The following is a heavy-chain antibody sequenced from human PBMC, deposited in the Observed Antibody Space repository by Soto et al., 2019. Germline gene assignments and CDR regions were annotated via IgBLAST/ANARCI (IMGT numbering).Heavy chain of an antibody. CDR1: GFSLSTSGLG. CDR2: IYWNDDK. D-gene: IGHD2-15*01. Sequence: QITLKASGPTLVKPTQTLTLTCTFSGFSLSTSGLGVCWIRQPPGKDREWLALIYWNDDKRYSPSLKNRLTITRDTSKNQVVLTVTNMDPVDTATYYCARRDTPPTGPYFDSWGQGPLVTVSS. V-gene: IGHV2-5*01. J-gene: IGHJ4*02. CDR3: ARRDTPPTGPYFDS.